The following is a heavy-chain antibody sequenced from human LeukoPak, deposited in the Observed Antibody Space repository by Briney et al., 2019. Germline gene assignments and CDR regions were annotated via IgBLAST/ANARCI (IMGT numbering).Heavy chain of an antibody. D-gene: IGHD7-27*01. V-gene: IGHV1-2*02. J-gene: IGHJ4*02. CDR1: GLTFTDHY. CDR2: INGKRGDT. Sequence: ASVKVSCKASGLTFTDHYMHWVRQAPGQGLEWMGWINGKRGDTNYAQNFQDRVTMTRDTSTSTVYMELSRLTVDDTAVYYCARDHDWGVDYWGQGTLVTVSS. CDR3: ARDHDWGVDY.